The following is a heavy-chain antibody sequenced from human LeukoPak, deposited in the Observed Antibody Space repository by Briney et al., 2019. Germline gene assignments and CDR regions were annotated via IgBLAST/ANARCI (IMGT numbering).Heavy chain of an antibody. V-gene: IGHV1-46*01. CDR2: INPSGGST. D-gene: IGHD3-3*01. CDR1: GYTFTSYY. CDR3: ARDIETYYDFWSGYYMRVTSPNHENWFDP. J-gene: IGHJ5*02. Sequence: PVKVSCKASGYTFTSYYMHWVRQAPGQGLEWMGIINPSGGSTSYAQKFQGRVTMTRDTSTSTVYMELSSLRSEDTAVYYCARDIETYYDFWSGYYMRVTSPNHENWFDPWGQGTLVTVSS.